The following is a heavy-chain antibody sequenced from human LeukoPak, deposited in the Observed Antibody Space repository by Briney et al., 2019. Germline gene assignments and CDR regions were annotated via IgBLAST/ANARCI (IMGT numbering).Heavy chain of an antibody. V-gene: IGHV7-4-1*02. CDR3: ARERNDCYGSSGCVGDSYMDV. J-gene: IGHJ6*03. Sequence: ASVKVSCKASGYTFTSYAMNWVRQAPGQGLEWMGWINSNTGNPTYAQGFTGRFVFSLDTSVSTAYLQISSLKADDTAVYYCARERNDCYGSSGCVGDSYMDVWGKGTTVTISS. D-gene: IGHD3-22*01. CDR1: GYTFTSYA. CDR2: INSNTGNP.